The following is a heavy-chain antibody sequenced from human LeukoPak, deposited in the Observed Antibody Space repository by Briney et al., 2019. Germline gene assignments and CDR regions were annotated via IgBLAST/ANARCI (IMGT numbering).Heavy chain of an antibody. J-gene: IGHJ4*02. CDR1: GYTFTSYY. Sequence: ASVKVSCKASGYTFTSYYMHWVRQAPGQGLEWMGIINPSGGSTSYAQKFQGRVTMTRDTSMSTVYMELSSLRSEDTAVYYCARDRNAGYSYGAFDYWGQGTLVTVSS. CDR2: INPSGGST. CDR3: ARDRNAGYSYGAFDY. D-gene: IGHD5-18*01. V-gene: IGHV1-46*01.